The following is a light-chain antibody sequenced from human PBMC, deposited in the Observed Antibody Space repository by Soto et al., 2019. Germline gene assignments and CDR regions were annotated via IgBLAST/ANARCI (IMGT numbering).Light chain of an antibody. V-gene: IGKV3D-20*02. J-gene: IGKJ5*01. CDR3: QQRSNWPFT. CDR1: QSVSSSY. Sequence: EIVLTQSPGTLSLSPGERATPSCRASQSVSSSYLAWYQQKPGQAPRLLIYGASSRATGIPARFSGSGSGTDFTLTISSLEPEDFAVYYCQQRSNWPFTFGQGTRREIK. CDR2: GAS.